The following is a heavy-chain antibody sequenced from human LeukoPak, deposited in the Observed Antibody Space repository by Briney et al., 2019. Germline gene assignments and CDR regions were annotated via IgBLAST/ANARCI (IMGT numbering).Heavy chain of an antibody. CDR3: ARVPYSSGIDP. CDR2: IYYSGST. J-gene: IGHJ5*02. D-gene: IGHD6-19*01. CDR1: GGSIGSYY. Sequence: PSETLSLTCTVSGGSIGSYYWSWIRQPPGKGLEWIGYIYYSGSTNYNPSLKSRVTISVDTSKNQFSLKLSSVTAADTAVYYCARVPYSSGIDPWGQGTLVTVSS. V-gene: IGHV4-59*01.